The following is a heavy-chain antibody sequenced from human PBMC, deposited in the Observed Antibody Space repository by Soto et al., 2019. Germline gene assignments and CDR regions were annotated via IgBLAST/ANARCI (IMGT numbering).Heavy chain of an antibody. CDR3: VRRHVSATGIDWFDP. D-gene: IGHD6-13*01. CDR2: INAANGDT. V-gene: IGHV1-3*01. CDR1: GYTFTSYG. J-gene: IGHJ5*02. Sequence: ASVKVSCKASGYTFTSYGIHWVRQAPGQRLEWMGWINAANGDTKYSPKFQGRVSITRDTSASTAYMELSSLRSEDTAVYYCVRRHVSATGIDWFDPWGQGTLVTVSS.